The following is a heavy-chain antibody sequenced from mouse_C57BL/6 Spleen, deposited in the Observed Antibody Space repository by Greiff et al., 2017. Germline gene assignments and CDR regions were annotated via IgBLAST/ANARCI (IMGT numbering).Heavy chain of an antibody. Sequence: QVQLQQPGAELVKPGASVKLSCKASGYTFTSYWMQWVKQRPGQGLEWIGEIDPSDSYTNSNQKFKGKATLTVDPSSSTAYMQLSSLTSEDSAVYYCARGGDYDGGAMDYWGQGTSVTGSS. CDR3: ARGGDYDGGAMDY. V-gene: IGHV1-50*01. CDR2: IDPSDSYT. D-gene: IGHD2-4*01. J-gene: IGHJ4*01. CDR1: GYTFTSYW.